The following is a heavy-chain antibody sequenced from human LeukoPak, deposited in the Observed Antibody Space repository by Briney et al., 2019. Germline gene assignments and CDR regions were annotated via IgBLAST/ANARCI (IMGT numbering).Heavy chain of an antibody. CDR1: GFTFSDYY. J-gene: IGHJ5*02. CDR3: ARDRRYSTTWSDGNRFDP. D-gene: IGHD6-13*01. Sequence: GGSLRLSCAASGFTFSDYYMSWIRQAPGKGLEWVSYISTSGSTMYYADSVKGRFTISRDNAKNSLYLQMNSLRAEDTAVYYCARDRRYSTTWSDGNRFDPWGQGTLVTVSS. V-gene: IGHV3-11*04. CDR2: ISTSGSTM.